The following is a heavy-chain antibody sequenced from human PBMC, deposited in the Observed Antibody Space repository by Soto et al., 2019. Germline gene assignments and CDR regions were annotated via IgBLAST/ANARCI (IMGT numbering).Heavy chain of an antibody. CDR1: GFTFSDYY. CDR3: ARTPDCTNGVCSAGFDY. Sequence: GGSLRLSCAASGFTFSDYYMSWIRQAPGKGLEWVSYISSSSSYTNYADSVKGRFTISRDNAKNSLYLQMNSLRAEDTAVYYCARTPDCTNGVCSAGFDYWGQGALVTVSS. CDR2: ISSSSSYT. J-gene: IGHJ4*02. D-gene: IGHD2-8*01. V-gene: IGHV3-11*06.